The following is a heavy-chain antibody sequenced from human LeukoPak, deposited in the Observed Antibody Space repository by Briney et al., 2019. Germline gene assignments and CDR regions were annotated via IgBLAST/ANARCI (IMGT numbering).Heavy chain of an antibody. D-gene: IGHD3-10*01. CDR1: GFTFSSYS. J-gene: IGHJ4*02. CDR3: ARLGTMVRGVGIDY. CDR2: ISSSSSYI. V-gene: IGHV3-21*01. Sequence: GGSLRLSCAASGFTFSSYSMNWVRQAPGKGLEWGSSISSSSSYIYYADSVKGRFTISRDNAKNSLYLQMNSLRAEDTAVYYCARLGTMVRGVGIDYWGQGTLVTVSS.